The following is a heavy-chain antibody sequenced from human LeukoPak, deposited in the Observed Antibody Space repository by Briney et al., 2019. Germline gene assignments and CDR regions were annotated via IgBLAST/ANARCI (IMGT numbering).Heavy chain of an antibody. J-gene: IGHJ4*02. CDR2: ISESGDKT. Sequence: GGSLRLSCAASGFPFSNYAMNRVRQAPGKGLEWVSSISESGDKTDYADSVRGRFTISRDNSQNTLYLQMNSLRVEDTALYYCAKQWVDCWGQGTLVTVSS. CDR3: AKQWVDC. D-gene: IGHD1-26*01. CDR1: GFPFSNYA. V-gene: IGHV3-23*01.